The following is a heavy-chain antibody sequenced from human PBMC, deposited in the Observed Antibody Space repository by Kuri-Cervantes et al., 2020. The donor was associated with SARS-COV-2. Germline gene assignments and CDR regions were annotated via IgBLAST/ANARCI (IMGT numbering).Heavy chain of an antibody. CDR3: AKYRWGLDY. D-gene: IGHD3-16*01. Sequence: GESLKISCAASGFTFSSYAMHWVRQAPGKGLEWVAVISYDGSNKYYADSVKGRFTISRDNSKNTLYLQMNSLRAEDTAVYYCAKYRWGLDYWGQGTLVTVSS. CDR1: GFTFSSYA. CDR2: ISYDGSNK. J-gene: IGHJ4*02. V-gene: IGHV3-30*01.